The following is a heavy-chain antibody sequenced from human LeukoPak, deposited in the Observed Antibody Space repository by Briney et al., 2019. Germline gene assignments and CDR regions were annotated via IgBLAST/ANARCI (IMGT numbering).Heavy chain of an antibody. Sequence: SETLSLTCTVSGGSISSSSYYWGWIRQPPGKGLEWIGSIYYSGSTYYNPSLKSRVTISEDTSKNQFSLKLSSVTAADTAVYYCARVHSSSWYFDYWGQGTLVTVSS. V-gene: IGHV4-39*07. J-gene: IGHJ4*02. CDR2: IYYSGST. CDR3: ARVHSSSWYFDY. D-gene: IGHD6-13*01. CDR1: GGSISSSSYY.